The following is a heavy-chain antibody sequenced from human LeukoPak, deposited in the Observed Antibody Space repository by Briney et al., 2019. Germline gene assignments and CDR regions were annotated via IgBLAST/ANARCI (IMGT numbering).Heavy chain of an antibody. V-gene: IGHV3-23*01. CDR2: ISGSGGST. CDR3: AKYIAAVGPAY. J-gene: IGHJ4*02. CDR1: GFTFSIYA. Sequence: GGSLRLSCAASGFTFSIYAMSWVRQAPGKGLEWVSGISGSGGSTYYADSVKGRFTISRDNSKNTLYLQMSSLRAEDTAVYYCAKYIAAVGPAYWGQGTLVTVPS. D-gene: IGHD6-13*01.